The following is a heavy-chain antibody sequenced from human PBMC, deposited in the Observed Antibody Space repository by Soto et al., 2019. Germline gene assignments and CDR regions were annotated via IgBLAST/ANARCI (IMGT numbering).Heavy chain of an antibody. J-gene: IGHJ6*02. CDR2: ISYDGSNK. V-gene: IGHV3-30-3*01. CDR3: AREPSKPAAMVKNYYYYGMDV. CDR1: GFTFSSYA. Sequence: GGSLRLSCAASGFTFSSYAMHWVRQAPGKGLEWVAVISYDGSNKYYADSVKGRFTISRDNSKNTLYLQMNSLRAEDTAVYYCAREPSKPAAMVKNYYYYGMDVWGQGTTVTVSS. D-gene: IGHD5-18*01.